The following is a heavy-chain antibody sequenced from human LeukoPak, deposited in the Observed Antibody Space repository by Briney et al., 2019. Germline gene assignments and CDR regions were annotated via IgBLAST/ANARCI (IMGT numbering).Heavy chain of an antibody. V-gene: IGHV4-39*07. J-gene: IGHJ5*02. CDR3: ARATYYDILTGSLGGTTNWFDP. CDR1: GGSISSSSYY. Sequence: KPSETLSLTCTVSGGSISSSSYYWGWIRQPPGKGLEWIGSIYYSGSTYYNPSLKSRVTISVDTSKNQFSLKLSSVTAADTAVYYCARATYYDILTGSLGGTTNWFDPWGQGTLVTVSS. CDR2: IYYSGST. D-gene: IGHD3-9*01.